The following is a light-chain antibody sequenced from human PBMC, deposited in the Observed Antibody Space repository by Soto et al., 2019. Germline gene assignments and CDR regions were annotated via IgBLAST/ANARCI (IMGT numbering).Light chain of an antibody. CDR3: QQYDNLPPGEYT. CDR2: DAS. J-gene: IGKJ2*01. V-gene: IGKV1-33*01. CDR1: QDISNY. Sequence: DIQMTQSPSSLSASVGDRVTITCQASQDISNYLNWYQQKPGKAPKLLIYDASNLETGVPSRFSGSGSGTDFTFTISRLQPEDIATYYCQQYDNLPPGEYTFGQGTKLEIK.